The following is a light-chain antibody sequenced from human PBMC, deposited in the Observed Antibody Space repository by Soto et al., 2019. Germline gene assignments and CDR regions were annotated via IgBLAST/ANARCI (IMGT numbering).Light chain of an antibody. J-gene: IGKJ5*01. CDR1: QSLLHSNGYNY. V-gene: IGKV2-28*01. CDR3: MQALQTRT. CDR2: LGS. Sequence: DIVMTQSPLSLPVTPGEPASISCRSSQSLLHSNGYNYLDWXXQKPGXXPXXLIYLGSNRASGVPDRFSGSGSGTDFTLKISRVEAEDVGVYYCMQALQTRTFGQGTRLEIK.